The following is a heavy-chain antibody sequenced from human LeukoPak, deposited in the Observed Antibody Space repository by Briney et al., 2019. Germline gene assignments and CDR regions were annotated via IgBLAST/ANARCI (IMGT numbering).Heavy chain of an antibody. V-gene: IGHV3-48*03. CDR2: INSRGSTI. CDR3: ARGRSYRNFDY. J-gene: IGHJ4*02. D-gene: IGHD3-10*01. Sequence: GGSLRLSCVASGFTFFGYEMHWVRQAPGRGLEWVSYINSRGSTIYYGHSVKGRFTISRDNAENSLYLGMNSLRVEDTALYYCARGRSYRNFDYWGQGTLVTVSS. CDR1: GFTFFGYE.